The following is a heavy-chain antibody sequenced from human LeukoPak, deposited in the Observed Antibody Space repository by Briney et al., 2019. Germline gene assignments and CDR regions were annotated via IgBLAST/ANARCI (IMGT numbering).Heavy chain of an antibody. CDR3: ARDTHYYGSGSPAFDI. CDR1: GFTFNGHW. D-gene: IGHD3-10*01. V-gene: IGHV3-48*01. Sequence: GGSLRLSCEASGFTFNGHWMHWVRQAPGKGLEWVSYISFSTSTIYYADSVKGRFTISRDNAKNALYLQMNSLRAEDTAMYYCARDTHYYGSGSPAFDIWGQGTMVTVSS. CDR2: ISFSTSTI. J-gene: IGHJ3*02.